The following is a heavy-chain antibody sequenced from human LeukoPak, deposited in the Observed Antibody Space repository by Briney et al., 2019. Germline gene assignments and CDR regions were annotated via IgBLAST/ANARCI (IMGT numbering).Heavy chain of an antibody. D-gene: IGHD1-26*01. Sequence: PSEALSLTCTVPGGSISSSSYYWGWIRQPPGKGREWIGGIYFSGGTCYNTSLKSRVTISVDTSKNQYSLMLNSMTAADTAVYYCARTGSVGATSWFNPWGQGTLVTVSS. CDR2: IYFSGGT. J-gene: IGHJ5*02. CDR1: GGSISSSSYY. CDR3: ARTGSVGATSWFNP. V-gene: IGHV4-39*01.